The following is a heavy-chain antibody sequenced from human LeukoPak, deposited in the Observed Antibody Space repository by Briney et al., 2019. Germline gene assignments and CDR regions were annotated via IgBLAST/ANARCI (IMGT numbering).Heavy chain of an antibody. CDR3: ANDSLQQIALAGTAFDY. J-gene: IGHJ4*02. CDR1: GFTFDDYT. D-gene: IGHD6-19*01. CDR2: ISWDGDTT. V-gene: IGHV3-43*01. Sequence: GGSLRLSCAASGFTFDDYTMHWVRQTPGKGLEWVSGISWDGDTTYYADSVKGRFTISRDNNKNSLYLQMNSLRTEDTAFYYCANDSLQQIALAGTAFDYWGQGTLVTVSS.